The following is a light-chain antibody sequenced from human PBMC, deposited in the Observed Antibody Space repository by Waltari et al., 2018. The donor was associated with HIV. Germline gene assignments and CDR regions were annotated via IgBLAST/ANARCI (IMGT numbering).Light chain of an antibody. CDR2: GAS. CDR3: QQYNKWPPWT. J-gene: IGKJ1*01. Sequence: EIVMTQSPATLSASPGERATLSCRASQDISSNLAWYQQKPGQAPRLLIYGASTRANDIPVRFSGSGSGTEFTLTISSLQSEDVAVYYCQQYNKWPPWTFGQGTTVEIK. V-gene: IGKV3-15*01. CDR1: QDISSN.